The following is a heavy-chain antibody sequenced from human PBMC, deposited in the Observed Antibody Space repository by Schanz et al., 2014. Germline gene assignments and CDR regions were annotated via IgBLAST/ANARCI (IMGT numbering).Heavy chain of an antibody. CDR3: ARDHTTESYYSAGPPIDY. CDR1: GFTFSSYG. V-gene: IGHV3-33*01. J-gene: IGHJ4*02. Sequence: QVQLVESGGGVVQPGRSLRLSCAASGFTFSSYGMHWVRQAPGKGLEWVAVIWYDGSNKYYADSVKGRFTISRDNSKNTLFLQMNSLRAEDTAVYYCARDHTTESYYSAGPPIDYCGQGPLLTFSS. CDR2: IWYDGSNK. D-gene: IGHD1-26*01.